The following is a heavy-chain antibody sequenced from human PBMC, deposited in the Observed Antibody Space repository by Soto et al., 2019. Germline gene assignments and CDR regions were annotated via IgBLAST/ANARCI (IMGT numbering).Heavy chain of an antibody. CDR1: GYTFIGYY. V-gene: IGHV1-2*02. J-gene: IGHJ3*02. Sequence: ASGKVSCKASGYTFIGYYIHWVRQAPGQGLEWMGWINPNSGSTNYAQKFQGRVTMTKDTSISTTYMDLSRLRSDDTAVYYCARYCSSVSCYDEIWGQGTMVTVSS. D-gene: IGHD2-15*01. CDR3: ARYCSSVSCYDEI. CDR2: INPNSGST.